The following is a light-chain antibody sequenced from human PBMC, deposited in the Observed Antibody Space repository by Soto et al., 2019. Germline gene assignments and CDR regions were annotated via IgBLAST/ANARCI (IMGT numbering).Light chain of an antibody. J-gene: IGKJ4*01. V-gene: IGKV1-39*01. CDR2: SAS. Sequence: IQMTQSPSSLSASVGDRVTITCRSSETISDYLNWYQHKPGEAPKVLISSASTLRGGVPSRFSGTGSGIDFTLTISSLQPEDVATYYCQQTFSNLLSFGGGTKVEI. CDR3: QQTFSNLLS. CDR1: ETISDY.